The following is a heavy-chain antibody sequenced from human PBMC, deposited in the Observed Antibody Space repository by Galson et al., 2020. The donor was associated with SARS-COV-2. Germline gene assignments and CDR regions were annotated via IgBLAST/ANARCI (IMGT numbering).Heavy chain of an antibody. D-gene: IGHD5-18*01. CDR2: INPSGGST. Sequence: ASVKVSCKASGYTFSSYYIQWVRQAPGQGLEWMGIINPSGGSTNYAQKFQGRVTMTRDTSTSTVYMELSSLRSEDTAVYYCARDREYRYGPIDYWAREPWSPSPQ. CDR3: ARDREYRYGPIDY. CDR1: GYTFSSYY. V-gene: IGHV1-46*01. J-gene: IGHJ4*02.